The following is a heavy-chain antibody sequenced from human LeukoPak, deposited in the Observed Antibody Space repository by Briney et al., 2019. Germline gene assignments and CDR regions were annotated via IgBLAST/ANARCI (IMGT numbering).Heavy chain of an antibody. CDR2: ISGDGGTT. Sequence: GGSLRLSCAASGFTFDDYAMHWVRQAPGKGLEWVSLISGDGGTTYYADSVKGRFPISRDNSKNSLYLQMNSLRTEDTALYYCAKDEGRCLDYWGQGTLVTVSS. V-gene: IGHV3-43*02. CDR3: AKDEGRCLDY. D-gene: IGHD2-15*01. CDR1: GFTFDDYA. J-gene: IGHJ4*02.